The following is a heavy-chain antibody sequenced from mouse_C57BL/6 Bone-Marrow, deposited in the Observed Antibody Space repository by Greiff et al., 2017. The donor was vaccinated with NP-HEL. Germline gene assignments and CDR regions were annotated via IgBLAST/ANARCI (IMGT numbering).Heavy chain of an antibody. V-gene: IGHV14-4*01. CDR2: IDPENGDT. Sequence: LQQSGAELVRPGASVKLSCTASGFNIKDDYMHWVKQRPEQGLEWIGWIDPENGDTEYASKFQGKATITADTSSNTAYLQLSSLTSEDTAVYYCTTPITTVVARAYWGQGTLVTVSA. CDR3: TTPITTVVARAY. D-gene: IGHD1-1*01. CDR1: GFNIKDDY. J-gene: IGHJ3*01.